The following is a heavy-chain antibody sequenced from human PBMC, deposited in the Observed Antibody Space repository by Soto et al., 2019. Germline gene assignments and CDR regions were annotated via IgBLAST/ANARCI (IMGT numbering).Heavy chain of an antibody. J-gene: IGHJ6*02. CDR2: INPNSGGT. CDR3: ARGNYDTVPRYYGMDV. CDR1: GYTFTGYY. V-gene: IGHV1-2*04. Sequence: ASVKVSCKASGYTFTGYYMHWVRQAPGQGHEWMGWINPNSGGTNYAQKFQGWVTMTRDTSISTAYMELSRLRSDDTAVYYCARGNYDTVPRYYGMDVWGQGTTAAVSS. D-gene: IGHD3-22*01.